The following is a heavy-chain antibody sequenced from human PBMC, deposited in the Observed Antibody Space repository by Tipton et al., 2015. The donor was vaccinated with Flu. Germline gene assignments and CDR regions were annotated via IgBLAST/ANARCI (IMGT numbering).Heavy chain of an antibody. J-gene: IGHJ6*02. D-gene: IGHD3-3*01. V-gene: IGHV3-11*01. CDR2: ISSSGSTI. Sequence: CAASGFTFSDYYMSWIRQAPGKGLEWVSYISSSGSTIYYADSVKGRFTISRDNAKNSLYLQMNSLRAEDTAVYYCARSPPYYDFWSGYFGGMDVWGQGTTVTVSS. CDR1: GFTFSDYY. CDR3: ARSPPYYDFWSGYFGGMDV.